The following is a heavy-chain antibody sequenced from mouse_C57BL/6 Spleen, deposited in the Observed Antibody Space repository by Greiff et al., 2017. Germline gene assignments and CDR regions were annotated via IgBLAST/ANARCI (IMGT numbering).Heavy chain of an antibody. Sequence: QVQLQQPGAELVKPGASVKLSCKASGYTFTSYWMQWVKQRPGQGLEWIGEIDPSDSYTNYNQKFKGKATLTVDTSSSTAYIQLSSLTSEDSAVYYYAKSWGYNNNEAYWGQGTLVTVSA. CDR1: GYTFTSYW. V-gene: IGHV1-50*01. D-gene: IGHD1-3*01. J-gene: IGHJ3*01. CDR3: AKSWGYNNNEAY. CDR2: IDPSDSYT.